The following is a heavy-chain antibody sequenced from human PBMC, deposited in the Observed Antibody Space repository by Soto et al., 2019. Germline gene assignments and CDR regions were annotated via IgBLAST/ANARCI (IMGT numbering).Heavy chain of an antibody. CDR3: ARVTTFRYYYYYMDV. CDR2: IYYSGST. V-gene: IGHV4-59*08. Sequence: SETLSLTCTVSGGSISSYYWSWIRQPPGKGLEWIGYIYYSGSTNYNPSLKSRVTISVDTSKNQFSLKLSSVTAADTAVYYCARVTTFRYYYYYMDVWGKGTTVTVSS. D-gene: IGHD4-17*01. CDR1: GGSISSYY. J-gene: IGHJ6*03.